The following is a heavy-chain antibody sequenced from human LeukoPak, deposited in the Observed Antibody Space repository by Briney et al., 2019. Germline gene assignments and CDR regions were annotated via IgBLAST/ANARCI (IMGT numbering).Heavy chain of an antibody. J-gene: IGHJ4*02. CDR2: ICYRGST. D-gene: IGHD3-10*01. V-gene: IGHV4-59*01. Sequence: SETLSLTCTVSGGSISSYYWSWIRQPPGKGLEWIGYICYRGSTNYNPSLKSRVTISVDTSKNQFSLKLSSVTAADTAVYYCARVSSRSGSYYKRSWMKFDYWGQGTLVTVSS. CDR3: ARVSSRSGSYYKRSWMKFDY. CDR1: GGSISSYY.